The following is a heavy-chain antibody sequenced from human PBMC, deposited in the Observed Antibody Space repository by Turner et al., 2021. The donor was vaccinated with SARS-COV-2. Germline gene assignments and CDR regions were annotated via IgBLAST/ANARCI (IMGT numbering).Heavy chain of an antibody. CDR2: IWFDGSNK. J-gene: IGHJ4*02. V-gene: IGHV3-33*06. CDR3: TKEGDAIAAAGSLDY. D-gene: IGHD6-13*01. Sequence: QVQLVESGGGVVQPGRSLRLSCSASGFTFSNYGMHWVRQAPGKGLEWVAVIWFDGSNKYYAESVKGRFTISRDNSKNTLYLQMNSLRAEDTAVYYCTKEGDAIAAAGSLDYWGQGTLVTVSS. CDR1: GFTFSNYG.